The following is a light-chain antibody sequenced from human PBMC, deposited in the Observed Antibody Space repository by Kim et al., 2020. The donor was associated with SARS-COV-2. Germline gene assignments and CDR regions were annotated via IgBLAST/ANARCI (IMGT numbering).Light chain of an antibody. J-gene: IGKJ3*01. V-gene: IGKV1-39*01. CDR3: QQTYISPFT. CDR2: AAS. Sequence: DIQMTQSPSSLSASVGDRVTITCRASQSISSYLNWYHQKPGRAPKLLIYAASTLQGGVPSRFSGSGSETDFTLTISSLQPEDFATYFCQQTYISPFTFGPGTKVDIK. CDR1: QSISSY.